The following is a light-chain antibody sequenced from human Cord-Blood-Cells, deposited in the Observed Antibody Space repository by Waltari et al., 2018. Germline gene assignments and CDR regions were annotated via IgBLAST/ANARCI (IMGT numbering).Light chain of an antibody. CDR1: QSISSW. V-gene: IGKV1-5*03. CDR2: TAS. J-gene: IGKJ1*01. Sequence: DIQMTQSPSTLSASVGDRVTITCRPSQSISSWLAWYQQKPGKAPKLLIYTASSLESGVPSRFSGSGSGTEFTLTISSLQPDDFATYYCQQYNSYSTFGQGTKVEIK. CDR3: QQYNSYST.